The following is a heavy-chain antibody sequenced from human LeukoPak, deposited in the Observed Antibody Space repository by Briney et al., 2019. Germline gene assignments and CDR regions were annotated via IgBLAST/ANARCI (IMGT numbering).Heavy chain of an antibody. CDR1: GFTLSSYA. CDR2: ISASGGST. V-gene: IGHV3-23*01. Sequence: QPGGSPRLSCAASGFTLSSYAMSWVRQAPGKGLEWVSSISASGGSTNYAGSVKGRFTISRDNSKNTVYLQMNSLRAEDTAVYYCAKVMKGSERLTMVRGVIIKTAGLYYMDVWGKGTTATVSS. CDR3: AKVMKGSERLTMVRGVIIKTAGLYYMDV. D-gene: IGHD3-10*01. J-gene: IGHJ6*03.